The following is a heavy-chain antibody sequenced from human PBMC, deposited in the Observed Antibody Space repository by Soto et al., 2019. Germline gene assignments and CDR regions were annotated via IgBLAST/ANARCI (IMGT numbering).Heavy chain of an antibody. Sequence: GGSLRLSCEASGFTLSSYSMNWARQAPGQGLEWVSYISSSSSTTYYADSVKGRFTISRDNSKNSLYLQMNSLRDEDTALYYCARGGPGVYYYMDVWGKGTTVTVSS. J-gene: IGHJ6*03. CDR1: GFTLSSYS. CDR2: ISSSSSTT. CDR3: ARGGPGVYYYMDV. D-gene: IGHD3-16*01. V-gene: IGHV3-48*02.